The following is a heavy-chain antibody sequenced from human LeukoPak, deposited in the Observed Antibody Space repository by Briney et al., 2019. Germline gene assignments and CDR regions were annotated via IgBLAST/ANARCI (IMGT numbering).Heavy chain of an antibody. J-gene: IGHJ4*02. Sequence: SVKVSCKASGGTFSSYTISWVRQAPGQGLEWMGRIIPILGIANYAQKLQGRVTITADKSTSTAYMELSSLRSEDTAVYYCARGDLDGYNIDYWGQGTLVTVSS. CDR1: GGTFSSYT. D-gene: IGHD5-24*01. CDR3: ARGDLDGYNIDY. V-gene: IGHV1-69*02. CDR2: IIPILGIA.